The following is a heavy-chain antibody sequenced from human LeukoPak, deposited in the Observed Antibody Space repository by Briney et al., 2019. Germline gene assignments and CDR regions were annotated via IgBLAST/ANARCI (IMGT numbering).Heavy chain of an antibody. CDR1: GFTFNSYG. D-gene: IGHD5-18*01. CDR3: AKEKLPSGYSFLTDY. V-gene: IGHV3-30*18. CDR2: ISYDGPNK. J-gene: IGHJ4*02. Sequence: GGSLRLSCAASGFTFNSYGMHWVRQAPGKGLEWVAVISYDGPNKYYADSVKGRFTISRDDSKSTLYLQMNSLRPEDTAVYYCAKEKLPSGYSFLTDYWGQGALVTVSS.